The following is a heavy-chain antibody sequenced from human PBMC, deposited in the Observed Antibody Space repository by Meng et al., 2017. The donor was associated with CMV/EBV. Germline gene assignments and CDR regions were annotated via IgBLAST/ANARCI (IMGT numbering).Heavy chain of an antibody. CDR1: GYVFTSYD. CDR2: ISVYKGDT. Sequence: ASVKVSCKASGYVFTSYDINWVRQAPGQGLEWLVWISVYKGDTNYAQKVQGRVTLTADTSTSTAYMELRGLRSDDTAVYYCARSRVGAWTWFDPWGQGTLVTVSS. D-gene: IGHD1-26*01. V-gene: IGHV1-18*01. J-gene: IGHJ5*02. CDR3: ARSRVGAWTWFDP.